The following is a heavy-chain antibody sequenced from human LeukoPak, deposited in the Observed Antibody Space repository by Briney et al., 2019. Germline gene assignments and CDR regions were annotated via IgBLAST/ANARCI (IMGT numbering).Heavy chain of an antibody. V-gene: IGHV4-59*01. J-gene: IGHJ6*02. Sequence: PSETLSLTCTVSGGSISSYYWSWIRKPPGKGLEWIGYIYYSGSTNYHPSLRSRVTISVDTSKNQFSLKLSSVTAADTAVYYCARAGTPPYYYGMDVWGQGTTVTVSS. CDR3: ARAGTPPYYYGMDV. D-gene: IGHD1-26*01. CDR2: IYYSGST. CDR1: GGSISSYY.